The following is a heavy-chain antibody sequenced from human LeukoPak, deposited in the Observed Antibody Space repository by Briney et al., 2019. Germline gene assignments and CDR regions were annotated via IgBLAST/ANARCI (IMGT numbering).Heavy chain of an antibody. Sequence: PGGSLRLSCVGSGFTFDTYEMNWVRQAPGKGLEWLSFISRGGFEIHYAASVKGRFTISRDNAKRSLYLQMNSLTAEDTAVYYCARSGGTYGWFDPWGQGTLVTVSS. J-gene: IGHJ5*02. CDR2: ISRGGFEI. D-gene: IGHD1-26*01. V-gene: IGHV3-48*03. CDR3: ARSGGTYGWFDP. CDR1: GFTFDTYE.